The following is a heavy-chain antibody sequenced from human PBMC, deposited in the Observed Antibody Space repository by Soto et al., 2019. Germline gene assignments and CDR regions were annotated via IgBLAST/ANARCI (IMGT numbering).Heavy chain of an antibody. D-gene: IGHD6-13*01. V-gene: IGHV1-69*01. CDR2: SIPIFGTA. CDR3: ARPSAAHYYYYYGMDV. Sequence: QVQLVQSGAEVKKPGSSVKVSCKASGGTFSSYAISWVRQAPGQGLEWMGGSIPIFGTANYAQKFQGRVTITADESTSTAYMELSSLRSEDTAVYYCARPSAAHYYYYYGMDVWGQGTTVTVSS. J-gene: IGHJ6*02. CDR1: GGTFSSYA.